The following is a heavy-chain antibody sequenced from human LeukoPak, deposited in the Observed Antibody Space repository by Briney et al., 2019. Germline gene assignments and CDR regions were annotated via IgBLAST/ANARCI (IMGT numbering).Heavy chain of an antibody. V-gene: IGHV4-34*01. CDR3: ARGGLKPAAIRRWFDP. CDR2: INHSGST. Sequence: SETLSLTCAVYGGSFSGYYWSWIRQPPGKGLEWIGEINHSGSTNYNPSLKSRVTMSVDTSKNQFSLKLSSVTAADTAVYYCARGGLKPAAIRRWFDPWGQGTLVTVSS. J-gene: IGHJ5*02. D-gene: IGHD2-2*02. CDR1: GGSFSGYY.